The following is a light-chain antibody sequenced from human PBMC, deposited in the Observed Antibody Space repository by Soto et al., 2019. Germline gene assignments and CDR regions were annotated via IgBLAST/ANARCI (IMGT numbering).Light chain of an antibody. CDR3: QQSNNWPYT. CDR2: GAS. CDR1: QSVSPN. J-gene: IGKJ2*01. Sequence: EILMTQSPATLSVSPGERATLSCRASQSVSPNLAWYQQKPGQAPRLLFYGASTRATGIPARFSGSGSGTDFTLTISSLQSEDFAVYYCQQSNNWPYTFGQGTKLEI. V-gene: IGKV3-15*01.